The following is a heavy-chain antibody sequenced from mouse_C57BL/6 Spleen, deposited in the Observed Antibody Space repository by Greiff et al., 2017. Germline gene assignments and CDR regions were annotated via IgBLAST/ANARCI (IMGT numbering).Heavy chain of an antibody. CDR1: GYTFTSYW. J-gene: IGHJ2*01. CDR2: IYPGSGST. CDR3: AIGTAQATLYFDY. Sequence: VQLQQPGAELVKPGASVKMSCKASGYTFTSYWITWVKQRPGQGLEWIGDIYPGSGSTNYNEKFKSKATLTVATSSSTAYMQLSSLTSEDSAVYYCAIGTAQATLYFDYWGQGTTLTVSS. D-gene: IGHD3-2*02. V-gene: IGHV1-55*01.